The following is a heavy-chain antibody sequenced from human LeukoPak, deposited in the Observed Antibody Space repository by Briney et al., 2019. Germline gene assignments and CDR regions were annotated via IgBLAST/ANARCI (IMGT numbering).Heavy chain of an antibody. Sequence: GGSLRLSCAASGFTFSSYAMHWVRQAPGKGLEWVAVISYDGSNKYYTDSVKGRFTLSRDNSKNTLYLQMNSLRAEDTVVYYCARAFDYYDSSGYLVYWGQGTLVTVSS. CDR1: GFTFSSYA. D-gene: IGHD3-22*01. J-gene: IGHJ4*02. CDR3: ARAFDYYDSSGYLVY. V-gene: IGHV3-30-3*01. CDR2: ISYDGSNK.